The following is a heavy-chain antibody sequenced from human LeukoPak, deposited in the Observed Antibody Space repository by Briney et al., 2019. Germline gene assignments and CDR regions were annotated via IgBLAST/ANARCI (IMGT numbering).Heavy chain of an antibody. D-gene: IGHD3-22*01. CDR1: GFTFSSYS. V-gene: IGHV3-21*01. J-gene: IGHJ3*02. CDR3: ARDTYDSSGYYYVQAFDI. CDR2: ISSSSGCI. Sequence: GGSLRLSCAASGFTFSSYSMNWVCQAPGKGLEWVSSISSSSGCIYYADSVKGRFTISRDNAKNSLYLQMNSLRAEDTAVYYCARDTYDSSGYYYVQAFDIWGQGTMVTVSS.